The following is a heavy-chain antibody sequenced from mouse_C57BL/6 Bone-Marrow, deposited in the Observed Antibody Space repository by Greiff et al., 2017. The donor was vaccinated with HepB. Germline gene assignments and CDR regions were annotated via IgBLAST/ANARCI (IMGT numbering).Heavy chain of an antibody. Sequence: VQLKESGPGLVKPSQSLSLTCSVTGYSITSGYYWNWIRQFPGNKLEWMGYISYDGSNNYNPSLKNRISITRDTSKNQFFLKLNSVTTEDTATYYCAGDGYPWYFDVWGTGTTVTVSS. CDR1: GYSITSGYY. D-gene: IGHD2-2*01. CDR2: ISYDGSN. CDR3: AGDGYPWYFDV. J-gene: IGHJ1*03. V-gene: IGHV3-6*01.